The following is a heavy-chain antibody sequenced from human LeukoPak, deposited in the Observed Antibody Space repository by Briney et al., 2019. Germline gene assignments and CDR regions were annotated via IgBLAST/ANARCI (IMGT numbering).Heavy chain of an antibody. Sequence: GGSLSLSCTVSGFTVSSNSMSWVRQAPGKGLDWVSFIYSDNTHYSDSVKGRFTISRDSSKNTLYLQMNSLRAEDTAVYYCARRAGAYSHPYDYWGQGTLVTVSS. J-gene: IGHJ4*02. CDR1: GFTVSSNS. V-gene: IGHV3-53*01. CDR3: ARRAGAYSHPYDY. CDR2: IYSDNT. D-gene: IGHD4/OR15-4a*01.